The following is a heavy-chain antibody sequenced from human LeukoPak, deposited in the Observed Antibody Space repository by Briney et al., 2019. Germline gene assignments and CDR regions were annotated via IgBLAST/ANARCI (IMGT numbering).Heavy chain of an antibody. J-gene: IGHJ4*02. V-gene: IGHV3-23*01. Sequence: PGGSLRLSCAASGFTFNNCGMSWVRQAPGKGLEWVSAISGSSGRTYYADSVKGRFTISRDNSKNTLYLQMNSLRAEDTAVYYCAKGRPIVAAGSEYWGQGTLVSVSS. CDR1: GFTFNNCG. CDR2: ISGSSGRT. CDR3: AKGRPIVAAGSEY. D-gene: IGHD5-12*01.